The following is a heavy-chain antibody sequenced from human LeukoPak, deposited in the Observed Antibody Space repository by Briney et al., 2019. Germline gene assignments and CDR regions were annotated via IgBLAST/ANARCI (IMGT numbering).Heavy chain of an antibody. V-gene: IGHV1-69*01. Sequence: SVKVSCKASGGTFSSYAISWVRQAPGQGLEWMGGIIPIFGTANYAQKFQGRVTITADESTSTAYVELSSLRSEDTAVYYCARADDILTGYGDYYYYGMDVWGKGTTVTVSS. J-gene: IGHJ6*04. D-gene: IGHD3-9*01. CDR2: IIPIFGTA. CDR1: GGTFSSYA. CDR3: ARADDILTGYGDYYYYGMDV.